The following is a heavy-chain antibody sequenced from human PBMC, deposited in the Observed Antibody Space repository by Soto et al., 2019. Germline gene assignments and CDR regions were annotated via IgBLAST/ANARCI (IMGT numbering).Heavy chain of an antibody. CDR1: GGSISSNSYY. D-gene: IGHD3-16*02. CDR3: ARSITFGGVIVEALYYYGMDV. J-gene: IGHJ6*02. Sequence: PSETLSLTXTVSGGSISSNSYYWGWIRQPPGKGLEWIGSIYYSGSTYYNPSLKSRVTISVDTSKNQFSLKLSSVTAADTAVYYCARSITFGGVIVEALYYYGMDVWGQGTTVTVSS. CDR2: IYYSGST. V-gene: IGHV4-39*01.